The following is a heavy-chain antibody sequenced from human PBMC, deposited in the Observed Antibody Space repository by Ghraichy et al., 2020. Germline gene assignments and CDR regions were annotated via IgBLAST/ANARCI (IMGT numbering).Heavy chain of an antibody. J-gene: IGHJ6*02. CDR1: RFTFSSFD. CDR3: ARGTYCNGTSCYVAAMDV. V-gene: IGHV3-13*05. CDR2: IGTLADP. Sequence: GGSLRLSCTASRFTFSSFDMHWVRQVPGYGLEWVSAIGTLADPYYSDSVKGRFTISRENAKNSLFLQMNNLRAGDTAVYYCARGTYCNGTSCYVAAMDVWGQGTTVTVSS. D-gene: IGHD2-2*01.